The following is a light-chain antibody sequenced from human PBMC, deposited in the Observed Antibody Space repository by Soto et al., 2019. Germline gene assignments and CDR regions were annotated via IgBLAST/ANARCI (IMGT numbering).Light chain of an antibody. CDR2: RNA. CDR1: SSNIGSNY. CDR3: AAWDDSLSGRQVV. J-gene: IGLJ2*01. Sequence: QSVLTQPPSASGTPGQRVTISCSGGSSNIGSNYVFWYQHLPGMAPKLLVYRNAQRPSGAPDRFAGSTSGTSASLAISGLRSEDEAEYYCAAWDDSLSGRQVVFGGGTKLTVL. V-gene: IGLV1-47*01.